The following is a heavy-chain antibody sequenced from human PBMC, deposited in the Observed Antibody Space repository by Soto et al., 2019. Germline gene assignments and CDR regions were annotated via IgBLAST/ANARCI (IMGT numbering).Heavy chain of an antibody. J-gene: IGHJ4*02. CDR2: INPNSGGT. CDR1: GYTFTGYY. CDR3: ARLRDSSSTSFYYFDY. Sequence: ASVKVSCKDSGYTFTGYYMHWGGQAPGQRLEWMGWINPNSGGTNYAQKFQGWVTMTRDTSISTAYMELSRLRSDDTAVYYCARLRDSSSTSFYYFDYWGQGTLVTVSS. D-gene: IGHD6-6*01. V-gene: IGHV1-2*04.